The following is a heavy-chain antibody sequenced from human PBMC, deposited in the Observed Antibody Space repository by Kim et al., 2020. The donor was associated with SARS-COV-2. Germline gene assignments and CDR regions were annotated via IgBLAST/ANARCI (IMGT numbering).Heavy chain of an antibody. V-gene: IGHV1-24*01. Sequence: ASVKVSCKVSGYTLTELTMHWVRQAPGKGLEWMGGFDPEDGETIYAQKFQGRVTMTEDTSTDTAYMELSSLRSEDTAVYYCATARNSGYGGGFDYWGQGTLVTVSS. CDR1: GYTLTELT. D-gene: IGHD5-12*01. CDR3: ATARNSGYGGGFDY. J-gene: IGHJ4*02. CDR2: FDPEDGET.